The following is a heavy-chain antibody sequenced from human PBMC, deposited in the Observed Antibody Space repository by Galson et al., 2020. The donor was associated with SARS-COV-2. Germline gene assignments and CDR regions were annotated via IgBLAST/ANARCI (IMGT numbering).Heavy chain of an antibody. V-gene: IGHV3-30*02. D-gene: IGHD1-1*01. CDR3: AKDGKRGWDVDH. Sequence: GGSLRLSCAASGFSFSSYGMHWVRQAPGKGLEWVGFVHGDDHNRNYADSVRGRFTISRDNSKNTLYLQMNSLTIEDTAIYYCAKDGKRGWDVDHWGQGNLVTVSS. CDR1: GFSFSSYG. CDR2: VHGDDHNR. J-gene: IGHJ4*02.